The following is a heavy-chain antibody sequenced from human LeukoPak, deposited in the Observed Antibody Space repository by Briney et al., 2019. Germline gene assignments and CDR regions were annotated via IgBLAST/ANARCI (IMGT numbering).Heavy chain of an antibody. CDR1: GGSISSSSYY. CDR2: IYYSGST. Sequence: PSETLSLTCTVSGGSISSSSYYWGWIRQPPGKGLERIGSIYYSGSTYYNPSLKSRVTISVDTSKNQFSLKLSSVTAADTAVYYCARDGSYGLSDYWGQGTLVTVSS. D-gene: IGHD1-26*01. J-gene: IGHJ4*02. V-gene: IGHV4-39*07. CDR3: ARDGSYGLSDY.